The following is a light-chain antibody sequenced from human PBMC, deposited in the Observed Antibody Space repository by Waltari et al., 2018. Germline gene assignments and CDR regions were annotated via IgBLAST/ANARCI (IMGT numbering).Light chain of an antibody. Sequence: SYVLTQPHSLSVAPGQTARITCGGNNIGIKTVHWYQHKPGQAPVLVVYDDDDRPSGIPERISGSNSGNTATLTISRVEAGDEADFYCQVWDSSTDHVVFGGGTKLTVL. CDR3: QVWDSSTDHVV. V-gene: IGLV3-21*02. J-gene: IGLJ2*01. CDR2: DDD. CDR1: NIGIKT.